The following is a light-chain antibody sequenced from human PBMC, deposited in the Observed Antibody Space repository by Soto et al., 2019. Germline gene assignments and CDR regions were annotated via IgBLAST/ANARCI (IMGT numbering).Light chain of an antibody. Sequence: QSALTQPASLSASPGASASLTCTLRSGINVGSYNIYWYQQKPGSPPQYLLRYKSDSDKQQGSGVPRRFSGSKDASASAGILLISGLQSEDEADYYCMIWHSSAWVFGGGTKLTVL. CDR1: SGINVGSYN. CDR2: YKSDSDK. V-gene: IGLV5-45*01. CDR3: MIWHSSAWV. J-gene: IGLJ3*02.